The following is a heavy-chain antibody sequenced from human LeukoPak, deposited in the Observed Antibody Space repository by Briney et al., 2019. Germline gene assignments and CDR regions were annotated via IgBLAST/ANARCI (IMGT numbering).Heavy chain of an antibody. Sequence: KPGSSVKVSCKASGGTFSSYAISWVRQAPGQGLEWMGGIIPIFGTANYAQKFQGRVTITADESMSTAYMELSSLRSEDTAVYYCARFLKDYGDYESDYWGQGTLVTVSS. D-gene: IGHD4-17*01. V-gene: IGHV1-69*01. J-gene: IGHJ4*02. CDR2: IIPIFGTA. CDR1: GGTFSSYA. CDR3: ARFLKDYGDYESDY.